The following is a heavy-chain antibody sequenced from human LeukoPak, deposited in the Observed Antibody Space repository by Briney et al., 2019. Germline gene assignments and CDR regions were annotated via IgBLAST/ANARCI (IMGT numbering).Heavy chain of an antibody. CDR1: GLTLSYAW. CDR2: IKSKSDGETT. Sequence: PGGSLRLSCAASGLTLSYAWMSWVRQAPGKGLEWVGRIKSKSDGETTDYASPVKGRFTISRDDSKNTLYLQMNSLKSDETAMYYCTTGNYWGQGTLVTVSS. V-gene: IGHV3-15*01. CDR3: TTGNY. J-gene: IGHJ4*02.